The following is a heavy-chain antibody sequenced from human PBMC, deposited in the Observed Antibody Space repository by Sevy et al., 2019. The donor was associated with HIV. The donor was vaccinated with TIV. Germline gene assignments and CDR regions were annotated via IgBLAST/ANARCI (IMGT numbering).Heavy chain of an antibody. V-gene: IGHV4-59*01. CDR1: GGSISGYY. Sequence: SEILSLTCTVSGGSISGYYWSWIRQPPGKGLEWIGYIYYSGSTNYNPSLKSRVTVSLDTSKSQFSLKLSSVTAADTAVYYCARFDYHDSSGFDYWGQGTLVTISS. D-gene: IGHD3-22*01. J-gene: IGHJ4*02. CDR3: ARFDYHDSSGFDY. CDR2: IYYSGST.